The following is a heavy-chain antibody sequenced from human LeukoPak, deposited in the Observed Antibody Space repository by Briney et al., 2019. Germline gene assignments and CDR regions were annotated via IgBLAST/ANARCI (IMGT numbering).Heavy chain of an antibody. CDR3: ASNQRGELPTTDY. Sequence: PGGSLRLSCAASGFTFSSYAMSWVRQAPGKGLEWVSAISGSGGSTYYADSVKGRFTISRDNSKNTLYLQMNSLRAEDTAAYYCASNQRGELPTTDYWGQGTLVTVSS. CDR1: GFTFSSYA. V-gene: IGHV3-23*01. J-gene: IGHJ4*02. D-gene: IGHD1-26*01. CDR2: ISGSGGST.